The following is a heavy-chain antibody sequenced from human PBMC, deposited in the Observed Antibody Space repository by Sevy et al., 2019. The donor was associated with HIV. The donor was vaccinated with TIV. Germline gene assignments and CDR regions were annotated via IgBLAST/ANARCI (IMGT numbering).Heavy chain of an antibody. Sequence: GGSLRLSCAASEFMFSTYAMHWVRQAPGKGLEWVAVISYDGGRHYYADSVKGRFTISRDNSKNTLFLQMNSLRLEDTAFYYCARDAGYSTDWYPSDYWGQGTQVTASS. V-gene: IGHV3-30-3*01. CDR1: EFMFSTYA. CDR3: ARDAGYSTDWYPSDY. J-gene: IGHJ4*02. D-gene: IGHD6-19*01. CDR2: ISYDGGRH.